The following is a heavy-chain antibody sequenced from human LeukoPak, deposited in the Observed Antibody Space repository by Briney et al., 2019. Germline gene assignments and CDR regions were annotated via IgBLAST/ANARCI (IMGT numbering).Heavy chain of an antibody. Sequence: PSETLSLTCAVYGGSFSGYYWSWIRQPXXXXXXXXGEINHSGSTNYNPSLKSRVTISVDTSKNQFSLKLSSVTAADTAVYYCASGRSPETNSVLDYWGQGTLVTVSS. CDR3: ASGRSPETNSVLDY. D-gene: IGHD1-26*01. V-gene: IGHV4-34*01. J-gene: IGHJ4*02. CDR2: INHSGST. CDR1: GGSFSGYY.